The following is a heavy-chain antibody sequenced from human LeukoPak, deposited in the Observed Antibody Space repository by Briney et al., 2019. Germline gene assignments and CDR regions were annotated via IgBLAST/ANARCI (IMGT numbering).Heavy chain of an antibody. D-gene: IGHD3-9*01. CDR2: INQVSSHI. CDR3: SRDPTQYLRYGYFDH. CDR1: GFTFSSSA. Sequence: GGSLRLSCAASGFTFSSSAINWVRQAPGKGLEWVSSINQVSSHIYYADSVRGRFTISRDNSKNSVYLQMDSLRAEDTAVYYCSRDPTQYLRYGYFDHWGQGALVTVSS. V-gene: IGHV3-21*01. J-gene: IGHJ4*02.